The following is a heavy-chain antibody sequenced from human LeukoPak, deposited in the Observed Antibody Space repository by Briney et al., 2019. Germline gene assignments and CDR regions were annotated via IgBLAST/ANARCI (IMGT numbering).Heavy chain of an antibody. CDR3: ARVLGRSSWSSIFDY. J-gene: IGHJ4*02. CDR1: GGSISSSYYY. D-gene: IGHD6-13*01. Sequence: SETLSLTCTVSGGSISSSYYYWGWIRQPPGKGLEWIASIYYSGSTYYNPSLKSRVTTSIDTSENYFSLKLSSMPAADTAVYYCARVLGRSSWSSIFDYWGQGTLVTVSS. CDR2: IYYSGST. V-gene: IGHV4-39*07.